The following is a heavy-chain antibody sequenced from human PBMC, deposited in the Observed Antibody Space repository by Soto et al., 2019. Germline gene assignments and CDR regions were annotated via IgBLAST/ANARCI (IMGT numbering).Heavy chain of an antibody. D-gene: IGHD2-8*01. J-gene: IGHJ5*02. V-gene: IGHV1-18*04. CDR2: ISAYNGNT. CDR1: GYTFTSYG. Sequence: ASVKVSCKASGYTFTSYGITWVRQAPGQGLGWMGWISAYNGNTHYAQKLQGRVTMTTDTSTSTAYMELRSLRSDDTAVYYCARGGLGYCTNGVCPANWFDPWGQGTLVTVSS. CDR3: ARGGLGYCTNGVCPANWFDP.